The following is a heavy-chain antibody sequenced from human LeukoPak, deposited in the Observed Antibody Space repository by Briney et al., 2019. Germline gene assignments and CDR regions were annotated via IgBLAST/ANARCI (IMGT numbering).Heavy chain of an antibody. CDR1: GDSVSSNSAA. CDR2: TYYRSKWYN. CDR3: ARGYSSSWGYYYYMDV. J-gene: IGHJ6*03. D-gene: IGHD6-13*01. V-gene: IGHV6-1*01. Sequence: SQTRSLTCAIYGDSVSSNSAAWNWIRQSPSRGLEWLGRTYYRSKWYNDYAVSVKSRITINPDTSKNQFSLQLNSVTPEDTAVYYCARGYSSSWGYYYYMDVWGKGTTVTVSS.